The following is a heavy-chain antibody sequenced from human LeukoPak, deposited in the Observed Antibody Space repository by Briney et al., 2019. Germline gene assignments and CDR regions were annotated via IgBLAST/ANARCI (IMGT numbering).Heavy chain of an antibody. CDR1: GFTFSSYG. CDR2: ISGSGGST. J-gene: IGHJ4*02. Sequence: GGSLRLSCAASGFTFSSYGMSWVRQAPGKGLEWVSAISGSGGSTYYADSVKGRFTISRDNSKNTLYLQMNSLRAEDTAVYYCAKDPPRWGVTTSGYWGQGTLVTVSS. CDR3: AKDPPRWGVTTSGY. D-gene: IGHD4-17*01. V-gene: IGHV3-23*01.